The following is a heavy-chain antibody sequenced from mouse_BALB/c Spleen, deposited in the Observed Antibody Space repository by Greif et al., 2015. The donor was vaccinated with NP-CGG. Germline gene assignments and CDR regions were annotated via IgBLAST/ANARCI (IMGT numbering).Heavy chain of an antibody. CDR3: ASMITTYYFDY. CDR2: ISYRGST. CDR1: GDSIPSGY. Sequence: EVMLVESGPSLVKPSQTLSLPCSVTGDSIPSGYWNWIRKFPGNKLEYMGYISYRGSTYYNPSLKSRISITRDTSKNXYYLQLNSVTTEDTATYYCASMITTYYFDYWGQGTTLTVSA. J-gene: IGHJ2*01. V-gene: IGHV3-8*02. D-gene: IGHD2-4*01.